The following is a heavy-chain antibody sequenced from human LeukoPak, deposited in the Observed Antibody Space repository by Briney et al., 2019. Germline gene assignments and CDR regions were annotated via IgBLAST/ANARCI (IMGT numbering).Heavy chain of an antibody. D-gene: IGHD2-21*01. CDR3: ARALPYSPLDY. V-gene: IGHV1-2*04. J-gene: IGHJ4*02. CDR2: INPNSGGT. CDR1: GYTFTGYY. Sequence: GASVEVSCKASGYTFTGYYMHWVRQAPGQGPEWMGWINPNSGGTNYAQKFQGWVTMTRDTSISTAYMELSRLRSDDTAVYYCARALPYSPLDYWGQGTLVTVSS.